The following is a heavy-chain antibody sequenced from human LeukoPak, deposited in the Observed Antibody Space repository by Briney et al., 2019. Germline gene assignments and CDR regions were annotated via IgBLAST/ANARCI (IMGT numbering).Heavy chain of an antibody. D-gene: IGHD2-21*02. CDR1: GGSISSYY. J-gene: IGHJ4*02. V-gene: IGHV4-59*12. CDR3: ARGAHLAYCGGDCYKFDY. Sequence: PSETLSLTCTVSGGSISSYYWTWIRQPPGKGLEWIGYKYYSGRTNYNPSLKSRVTISVDTSKNQFSLKLSSVTAADTAVYYCARGAHLAYCGGDCYKFDYWGQGTLVTVSS. CDR2: KYYSGRT.